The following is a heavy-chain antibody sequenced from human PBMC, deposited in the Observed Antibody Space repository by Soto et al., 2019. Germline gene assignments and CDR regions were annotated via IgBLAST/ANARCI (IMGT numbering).Heavy chain of an antibody. J-gene: IGHJ6*03. D-gene: IGHD3-9*01. CDR3: ARYLYDILTGYYYYMDV. Sequence: GASVXVSXKASGYTFTSYGXSXXXXXXXQXLESMGWISAYNGNTNYAQKLQGRVTMTTDTSTSTAYMELRSLRSDDTAVYYCARYLYDILTGYYYYMDVWGKVTTVTVPS. CDR1: GYTFTSYG. CDR2: ISAYNGNT. V-gene: IGHV1-18*01.